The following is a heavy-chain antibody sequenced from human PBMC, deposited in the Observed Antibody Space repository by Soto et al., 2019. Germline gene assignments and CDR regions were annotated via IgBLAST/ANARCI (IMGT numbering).Heavy chain of an antibody. CDR2: ISYDGSNK. J-gene: IGHJ4*02. CDR1: GFTFSSYA. Sequence: QVQLVESGGDVVQPGRSLRLSCAASGFTFSSYAMHWVRQAPGKGLEWVAVISYDGSNKYYADSVKGRFTISRDNSKNTLYLQMNSLRAEDTAVYYCARDISSGWYVGYWGQGTLVTVSS. CDR3: ARDISSGWYVGY. V-gene: IGHV3-30-3*01. D-gene: IGHD6-19*01.